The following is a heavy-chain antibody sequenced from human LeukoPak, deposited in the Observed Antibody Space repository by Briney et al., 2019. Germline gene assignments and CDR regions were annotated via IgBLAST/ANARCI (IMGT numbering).Heavy chain of an antibody. V-gene: IGHV3-23*01. CDR1: GFTFSSYA. J-gene: IGHJ4*02. CDR2: ISGSGGST. CDR3: AKGSGSYSAGDYFDF. D-gene: IGHD1-26*01. Sequence: GGSLRLSCAASGFTFSSYAMSWVRQAPGEGLEWVSAISGSGGSTYYAGSVKGRFTIYRDNSNITLYLQMNSLRAEDTAVYYCAKGSGSYSAGDYFDFWGQGTLVTVSS.